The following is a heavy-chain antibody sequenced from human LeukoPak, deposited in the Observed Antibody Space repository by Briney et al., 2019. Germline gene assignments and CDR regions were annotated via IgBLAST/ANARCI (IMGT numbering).Heavy chain of an antibody. CDR3: AKDSHWILFDD. J-gene: IGHJ4*02. CDR1: GFTFEDYA. D-gene: IGHD2-2*03. CDR2: IGGSGTRT. V-gene: IGHV3-23*01. Sequence: GGSLRLSCAASGFTFEDYAMHWVRQAPGKGLEWVSGIGGSGTRTYYADSVKGRFTISRDNSKNTLYLQMNSLRDEDTAVYYCAKDSHWILFDDWGQGTLVTVSS.